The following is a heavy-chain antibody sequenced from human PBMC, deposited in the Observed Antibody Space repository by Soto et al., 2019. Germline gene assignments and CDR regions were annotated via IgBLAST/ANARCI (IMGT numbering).Heavy chain of an antibody. D-gene: IGHD2-2*01. CDR1: GGSISSYY. CDR2: IYYSGST. Sequence: SETLSLTCTVSGGSISSYYWSWIRQPPGKGLEWIGYIYYSGSTNYNPSLKSRVTISVDTSKNQFSLKLSSVTAADTAVYYRARRRRNVVPAAKDYYMDVWGKGTTVTAP. J-gene: IGHJ6*03. V-gene: IGHV4-59*08. CDR3: ARRRRNVVPAAKDYYMDV.